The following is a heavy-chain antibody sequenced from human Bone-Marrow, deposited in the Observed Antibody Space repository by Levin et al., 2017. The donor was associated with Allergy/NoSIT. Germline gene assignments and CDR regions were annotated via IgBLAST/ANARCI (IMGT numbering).Heavy chain of an antibody. V-gene: IGHV3-53*01. CDR3: ARVLGAHFYYGMDV. CDR1: DFTVSDNY. CDR2: MYSTGST. D-gene: IGHD3-16*01. Sequence: GESLKISCTASDFTVSDNYMNWVRQAPGKGLEWVSVMYSTGSTYYADSVKGRFTISRDNSKNTVYLQMTSLRAEDTAVYYCARVLGAHFYYGMDVWGQGTTVTVSS. J-gene: IGHJ6*02.